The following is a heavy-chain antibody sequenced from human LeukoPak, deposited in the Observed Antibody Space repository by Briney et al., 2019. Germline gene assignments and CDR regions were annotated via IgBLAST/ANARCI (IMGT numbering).Heavy chain of an antibody. CDR3: ARGSHSYGWYYFDY. D-gene: IGHD5-18*01. Sequence: SETLSLTCTVSGGSISSYYWSWIRQPPGKGLEWIGYFYYSGSTNYNPSLRSRVSISVDTSKNQFSLKLSSVTAADTAVYYCARGSHSYGWYYFDYWGQGTLVTVSS. V-gene: IGHV4-59*01. CDR2: FYYSGST. J-gene: IGHJ4*02. CDR1: GGSISSYY.